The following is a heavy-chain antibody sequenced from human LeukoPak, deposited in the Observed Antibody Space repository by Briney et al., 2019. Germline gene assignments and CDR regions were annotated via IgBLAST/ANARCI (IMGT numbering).Heavy chain of an antibody. CDR1: GFTVSNHH. Sequence: GGSLRLSCGASGFTVSNHHMSWVRQTPGKGLEWVSVIFSGGNTYYIDSVKGRFTISRDNSKNTLYLQMNRLRAEDTAVYYCARDGGWPGYFGIWGQGTMVTVSS. J-gene: IGHJ3*02. CDR2: IFSGGNT. D-gene: IGHD3-16*01. V-gene: IGHV3-53*01. CDR3: ARDGGWPGYFGI.